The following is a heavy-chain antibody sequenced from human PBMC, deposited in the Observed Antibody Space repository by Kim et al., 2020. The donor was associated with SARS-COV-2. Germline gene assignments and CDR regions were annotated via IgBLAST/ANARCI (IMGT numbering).Heavy chain of an antibody. CDR1: GGSFKSYA. V-gene: IGHV1-69*13. Sequence: SVKVSCTSSGGSFKSYAFTWVRQAPGRGLEWVGGIIPIFDATHYARKFQGRFTITADERTSTAYMELRGLRSDDSATYYCARGSYGSASWELDNYYYYAMDVWGQGTAVTASS. CDR2: IIPIFDAT. J-gene: IGHJ6*02. CDR3: ARGSYGSASWELDNYYYYAMDV. D-gene: IGHD3-10*01.